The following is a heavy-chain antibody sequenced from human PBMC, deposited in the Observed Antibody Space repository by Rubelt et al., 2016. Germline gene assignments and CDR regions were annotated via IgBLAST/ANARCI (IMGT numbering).Heavy chain of an antibody. V-gene: IGHV4-4*02. Sequence: QVQLQESGPGLVKPSGTLSLTCAVSGGSISSCNWWSWVRQPPGKGLEWIGEMFHSGSTNYNPSLESRVTISIDKSKNQFSLNLSSVTAADTAVYYCARIGMIRVYGLDVWGQGTTVIVS. CDR1: GGSISSCNW. CDR2: MFHSGST. J-gene: IGHJ6*02. CDR3: ARIGMIRVYGLDV. D-gene: IGHD3-16*01.